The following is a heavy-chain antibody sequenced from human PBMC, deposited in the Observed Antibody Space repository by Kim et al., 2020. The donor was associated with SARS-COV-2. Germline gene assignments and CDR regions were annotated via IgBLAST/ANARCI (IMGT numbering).Heavy chain of an antibody. CDR1: GFTVSSNY. Sequence: GGSLRLSCAASGFTVSSNYMRWVRQAPGKGLEWVSVIYSGGSTYYADSVKGRFTIYRDNSKNTLYLQMNSLGAEDTSVCYCARAHRWRQLPYWYFDLWGRGTLVTVSS. V-gene: IGHV3-53*01. D-gene: IGHD5-12*01. J-gene: IGHJ2*01. CDR3: ARAHRWRQLPYWYFDL. CDR2: IYSGGST.